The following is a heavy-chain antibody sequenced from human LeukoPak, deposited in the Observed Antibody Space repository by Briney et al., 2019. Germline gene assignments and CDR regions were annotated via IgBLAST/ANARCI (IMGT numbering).Heavy chain of an antibody. Sequence: PPETLSLTCAVYGGSFSGYYWSWIRQPPGKGLEWIGEINHSGSTNYNPSLKSRVTISVDASKNQFPLKLSSVTAADTAVYYCARGGIAVADFDYWGQGTLVTVSS. V-gene: IGHV4-34*01. J-gene: IGHJ4*02. CDR3: ARGGIAVADFDY. CDR2: INHSGST. CDR1: GGSFSGYY. D-gene: IGHD6-19*01.